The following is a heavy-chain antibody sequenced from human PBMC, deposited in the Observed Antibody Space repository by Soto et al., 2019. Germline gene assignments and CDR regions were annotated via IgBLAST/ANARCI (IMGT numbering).Heavy chain of an antibody. V-gene: IGHV4-38-2*01. CDR3: AKKGYYPSGKINLFDS. J-gene: IGHJ4*02. CDR2: VDHSGRT. CDR1: GYSINSDYY. Sequence: KPSETLSLTCAVSGYSINSDYYRGWIRQPPGKGLEWIGSVDHSGRTYCSPSLRSRLTIFIDTSKNQFSLRLTSVTAADTAMYFCAKKGYYPSGKINLFDSWGPGTLVTVS. D-gene: IGHD3-10*01.